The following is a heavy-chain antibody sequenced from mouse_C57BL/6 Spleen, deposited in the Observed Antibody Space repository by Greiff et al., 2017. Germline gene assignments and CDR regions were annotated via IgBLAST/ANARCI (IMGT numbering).Heavy chain of an antibody. D-gene: IGHD4-1*01. J-gene: IGHJ2*01. CDR1: GFTFSSYG. CDR2: ISSGGSYT. Sequence: EVQRVESGGDLVKPGGSLKLSCAASGFTFSSYGMSWVRQTPDKRLEWVATISSGGSYTYYPDSVKGRFTISRDNAKNTLYLQMSSLKSEDTAMYYCARHVGREVACFDYWGQGTTLTVSS. CDR3: ARHVGREVACFDY. V-gene: IGHV5-6*01.